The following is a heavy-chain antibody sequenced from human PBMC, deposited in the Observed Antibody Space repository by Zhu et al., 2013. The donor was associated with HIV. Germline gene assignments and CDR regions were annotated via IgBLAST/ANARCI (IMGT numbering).Heavy chain of an antibody. J-gene: IGHJ5*02. D-gene: IGHD3-3*01. Sequence: QVQLVQSGAEVKKPGASVKVSCKASGYTFTSYYMHWVRQAPGQGLEWMGIINPSGGSTSYAQKFQGRVTMTRDTSTSTVYMELSSLRSEDTAVYYCARGIRRAIFGVGGDTNWFDPWGQGTLVTVSS. CDR2: INPSGGST. CDR1: GYTFTSYY. CDR3: ARGIRRAIFGVGGDTNWFDP. V-gene: IGHV1-46*01.